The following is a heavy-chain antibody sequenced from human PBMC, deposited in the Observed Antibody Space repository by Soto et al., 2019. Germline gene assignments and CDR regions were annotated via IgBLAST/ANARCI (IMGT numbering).Heavy chain of an antibody. J-gene: IGHJ6*02. D-gene: IGHD3-22*01. CDR2: IYYSGTT. CDR3: ARGTTGRSTSGYSFVVSYGLDV. CDR1: GGSIRSGGYY. V-gene: IGHV4-31*03. Sequence: QVQLQASGPGLVKPSQPLSLTCTVSGGSIRSGGYYWSWIRQHPGKGLEWIGYIYYSGTTYYSPALKSRVTLSIDTSENQLSLKLTSVTAADTAIYYCARGTTGRSTSGYSFVVSYGLDVWGQGTTVNVSS.